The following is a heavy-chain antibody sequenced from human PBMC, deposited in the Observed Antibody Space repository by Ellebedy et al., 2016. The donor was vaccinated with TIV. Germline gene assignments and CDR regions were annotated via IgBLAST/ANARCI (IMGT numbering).Heavy chain of an antibody. CDR3: ARARIEGGNWFDP. D-gene: IGHD1-26*01. V-gene: IGHV3-30*03. J-gene: IGHJ5*02. CDR2: MSHDGSNK. CDR1: GFTISTSA. Sequence: GESLKISCAASGFTISTSAMHWVRQAPGRGLEWVAAMSHDGSNKYYADSVKGRFTISRDISKNTLYLQMNSLRAEDTAVYYCARARIEGGNWFDPWGQGTLVTVSS.